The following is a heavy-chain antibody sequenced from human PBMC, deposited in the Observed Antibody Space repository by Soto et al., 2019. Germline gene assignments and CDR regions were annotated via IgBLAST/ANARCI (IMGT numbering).Heavy chain of an antibody. CDR2: ISGSGSST. V-gene: IGHV3-23*01. CDR3: AKEYEYSSGWERIDY. Sequence: GGSLRLSCAASGFTFSSYAMSWVRQAPGKGLEWVSAISGSGSSTYYADSVKGRFTISRDNSKNTLYLQMNSLRAEDTAVYYCAKEYEYSSGWERIDYWGQGTLVTVPS. J-gene: IGHJ4*02. CDR1: GFTFSSYA. D-gene: IGHD6-19*01.